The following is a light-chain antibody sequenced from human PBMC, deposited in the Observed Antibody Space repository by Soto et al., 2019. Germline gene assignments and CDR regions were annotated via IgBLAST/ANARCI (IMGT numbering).Light chain of an antibody. CDR1: QSIGTY. J-gene: IGKJ1*01. V-gene: IGKV1-39*01. CDR2: GAS. Sequence: DIQVTQSPSSLSASVGDRVTITCRASQSIGTYLNWYHQKPGKAPQLLIYGASTLQSGVPSIFSASGSGTHFTLTINSLQPEDFGTYSCQPSYSTPTFGQGTKVDI. CDR3: QPSYSTPT.